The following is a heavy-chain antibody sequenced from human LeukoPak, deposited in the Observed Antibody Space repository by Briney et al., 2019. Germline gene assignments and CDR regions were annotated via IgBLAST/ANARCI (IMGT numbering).Heavy chain of an antibody. CDR1: GFTFSSYE. V-gene: IGHV3-48*03. J-gene: IGHJ6*04. Sequence: GGSLRLSCAASGFTFSSYEMNWVRQAPGKGLEWVSYISSSGSTKYYADSVRGRFTISRDNAKNSLYLQMNSLRAEDTAVYYCAELGITMIGGVWGKGTTVTISS. CDR3: AELGITMIGGV. D-gene: IGHD3-10*02. CDR2: ISSSGSTK.